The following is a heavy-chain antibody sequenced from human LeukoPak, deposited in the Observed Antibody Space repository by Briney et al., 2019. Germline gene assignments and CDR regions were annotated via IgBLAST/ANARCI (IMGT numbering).Heavy chain of an antibody. CDR2: ISAYNGNT. J-gene: IGHJ4*02. Sequence: ASVKVSCKASGYTFTSYGTSWVRQAPGQGLEWMGWISAYNGNTNYAQKLQGRVTMTTDTSTSSAYMELRSLRSDDTAVYYCARVYDILTGYYRRTLDYWGQGTLVTVSS. CDR3: ARVYDILTGYYRRTLDY. CDR1: GYTFTSYG. D-gene: IGHD3-9*01. V-gene: IGHV1-18*04.